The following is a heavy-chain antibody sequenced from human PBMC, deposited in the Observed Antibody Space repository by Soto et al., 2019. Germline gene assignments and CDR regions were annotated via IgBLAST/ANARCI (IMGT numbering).Heavy chain of an antibody. J-gene: IGHJ4*02. CDR2: ISWSSGSI. Sequence: HPGGSLRLSCAASGFIFDDYAMHWVRQAPGKGLEWVSGISWSSGSIGYADSVKGRFTISRDNAKNSLYLQMNSLRAEDTALYYCVRGLGGESNDYWGQGTLVTVSS. CDR1: GFIFDDYA. CDR3: VRGLGGESNDY. D-gene: IGHD3-16*01. V-gene: IGHV3-9*01.